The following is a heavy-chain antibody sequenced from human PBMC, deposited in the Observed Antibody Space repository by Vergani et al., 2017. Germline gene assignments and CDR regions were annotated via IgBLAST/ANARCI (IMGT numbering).Heavy chain of an antibody. J-gene: IGHJ4*02. V-gene: IGHV3-7*04. CDR3: ARGYYRDY. Sequence: EVQLVESGGGLIQPGGSLRLSCAASGFIVSTNYMSWVRQAPGKGLEWVANIKQDGSEKYYVDSVKGRFTISRDNAKNSLYLQMNSLRAEDTAVYYCARGYYRDYWGQGTLVTVSS. CDR1: GFIVSTNY. D-gene: IGHD1-26*01. CDR2: IKQDGSEK.